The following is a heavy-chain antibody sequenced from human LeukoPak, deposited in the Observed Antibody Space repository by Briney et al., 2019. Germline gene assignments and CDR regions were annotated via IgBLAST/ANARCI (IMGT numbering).Heavy chain of an antibody. Sequence: GGSLRLSCAASGFTFSNAWMSWVRQAPGKGLEWVGFIRSKAYGGTTEYAASVKGRFTISRDDSKSIAYLQMNSLKTEDTAVYYCTRARRLASGYYYYYYMDVWGKGTTVTISS. D-gene: IGHD3-9*01. J-gene: IGHJ6*03. CDR1: GFTFSNAW. CDR3: TRARRLASGYYYYYYMDV. V-gene: IGHV3-49*04. CDR2: IRSKAYGGTT.